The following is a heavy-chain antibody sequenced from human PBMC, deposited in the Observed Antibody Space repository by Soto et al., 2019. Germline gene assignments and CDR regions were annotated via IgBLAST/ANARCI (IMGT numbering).Heavy chain of an antibody. CDR3: ARREAAGLGAFDI. J-gene: IGHJ3*02. CDR1: GYTFTSYY. D-gene: IGHD6-13*01. Sequence: GAPVKVSCKASGYTFTSYYIHWVRQAPGQGLEWMGIINPRGGSTSYAQNFQGRVTMTRDTSTSTVYMELSSLRSVDTAVYYCARREAAGLGAFDIWGQGTMVTVSS. V-gene: IGHV1-46*03. CDR2: INPRGGST.